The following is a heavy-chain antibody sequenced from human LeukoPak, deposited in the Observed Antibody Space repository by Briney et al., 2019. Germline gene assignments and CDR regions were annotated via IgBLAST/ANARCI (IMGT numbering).Heavy chain of an antibody. V-gene: IGHV3-30*18. CDR1: GFTFSRYA. Sequence: GGSLRLSCAASGFTFSRYAMHWVRQAPGKGLEWVAVISYDGSNKYYGDSVKGRFTISRDNSKNTVYLQMNSLRAEDTAVYYCAKDLGEVVITSSSGNWGQGTLVTVSS. CDR3: AKDLGEVVITSSSGN. CDR2: ISYDGSNK. D-gene: IGHD3-22*01. J-gene: IGHJ4*02.